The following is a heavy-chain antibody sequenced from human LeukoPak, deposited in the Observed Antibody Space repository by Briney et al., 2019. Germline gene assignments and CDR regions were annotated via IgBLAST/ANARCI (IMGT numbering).Heavy chain of an antibody. Sequence: PGGSLRLSCATSGFIFSSYAMSWVRQAPGKGLEWVAVIWYDGSNKYYADSVKGRFTISRDNSKNTLYLQMNSLRAEDTAVYYCARDTGSNYYDSSGLFDYWGQGTLVTVSS. D-gene: IGHD3-22*01. CDR3: ARDTGSNYYDSSGLFDY. CDR2: IWYDGSNK. V-gene: IGHV3-33*08. J-gene: IGHJ4*02. CDR1: GFIFSSYA.